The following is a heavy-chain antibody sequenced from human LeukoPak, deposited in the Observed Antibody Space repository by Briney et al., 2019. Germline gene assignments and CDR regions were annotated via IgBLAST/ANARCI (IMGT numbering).Heavy chain of an antibody. CDR3: ARQGRYSSSSHAAET. CDR1: GGSISSYY. J-gene: IGHJ5*02. D-gene: IGHD6-6*01. Sequence: PSQTLSLTCTVSGGSISSYYWSWIRQPPRKGLEWIGYIYYSGSTNYNPSLKSRVTISVDTSKNQFSLKLSSVTAADTAVYYCARQGRYSSSSHAAETWGQGTLVTVSS. CDR2: IYYSGST. V-gene: IGHV4-59*08.